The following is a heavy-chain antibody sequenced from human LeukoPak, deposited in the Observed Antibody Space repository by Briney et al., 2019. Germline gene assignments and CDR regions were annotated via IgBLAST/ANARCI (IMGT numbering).Heavy chain of an antibody. J-gene: IGHJ4*02. CDR3: ATHALRDGHGGY. CDR1: GGSISSSSYY. D-gene: IGHD5-24*01. Sequence: SETLSLTCTVSGGSISSSSYYWGWIRQPPGKGLEWSGSMYYSGSTYYNPSLKRRVTISVDTSKNQFSLKLSSVTAADTAVYYCATHALRDGHGGYWGQGTLVTVSS. V-gene: IGHV4-39*01. CDR2: MYYSGST.